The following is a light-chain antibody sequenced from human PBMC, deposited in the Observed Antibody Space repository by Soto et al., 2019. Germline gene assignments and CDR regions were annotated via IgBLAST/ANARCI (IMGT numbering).Light chain of an antibody. CDR2: LGS. CDR1: QSILYSNGYNY. J-gene: IGKJ1*01. Sequence: DIVMTQSPLSLPVTPGEPASISCRSSQSILYSNGYNYLDWYLQKPGQSPQLLIYLGSDRASGVPDRFSGSGSGTDFTLKISRVEAEDVGIYYCIQTVKTPWTFGQGTKVEIK. CDR3: IQTVKTPWT. V-gene: IGKV2-28*01.